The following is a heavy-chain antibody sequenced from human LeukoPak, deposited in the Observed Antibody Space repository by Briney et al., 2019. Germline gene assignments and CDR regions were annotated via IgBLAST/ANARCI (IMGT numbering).Heavy chain of an antibody. CDR3: ARGGGRICFDP. CDR2: INHSGST. D-gene: IGHD2-15*01. Sequence: PSETLSLTCAVYGGSFSGYYWSWIRQPPGKGLEWIGEINHSGSTNYNPSLKSRVTISVDTSKNQFSLKLSSVTAADTAVYYCARGGGRICFDPWGQGTLVTVSS. CDR1: GGSFSGYY. J-gene: IGHJ5*02. V-gene: IGHV4-34*01.